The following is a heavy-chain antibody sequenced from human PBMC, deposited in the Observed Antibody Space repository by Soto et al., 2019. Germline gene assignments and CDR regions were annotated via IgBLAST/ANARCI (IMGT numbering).Heavy chain of an antibody. V-gene: IGHV3-9*01. CDR2: ITWNSGAI. CDR1: GFTFDDYA. Sequence: EVQLVESGGGLVQPGRSLRLSCAASGFTFDDYAMHWVRQAPGKGLQWVSGITWNSGAIAYADSVKGRFSISRDNAKKALYLQMSSLGPEDTDFYYCTKGGYNSAWPYVFDIWGQGTMVTVSS. D-gene: IGHD1-1*01. J-gene: IGHJ3*02. CDR3: TKGGYNSAWPYVFDI.